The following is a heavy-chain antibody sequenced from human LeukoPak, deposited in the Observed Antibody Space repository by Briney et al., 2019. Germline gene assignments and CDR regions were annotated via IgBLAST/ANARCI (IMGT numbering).Heavy chain of an antibody. Sequence: SETLSLTCAVYGGSFSGYYWSWIRQPPGKGLEWIGEINHSGSTNYNPSLKSRVTVSVDTSKNQFSLKLSSVTAADTAVYYCARDSDRAPPYYYGSGSYDYWGQGTLVTVSS. V-gene: IGHV4-34*01. J-gene: IGHJ4*02. D-gene: IGHD3-10*01. CDR1: GGSFSGYY. CDR2: INHSGST. CDR3: ARDSDRAPPYYYGSGSYDY.